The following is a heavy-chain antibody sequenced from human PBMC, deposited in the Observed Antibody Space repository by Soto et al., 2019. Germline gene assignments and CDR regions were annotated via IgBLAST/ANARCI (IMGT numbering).Heavy chain of an antibody. CDR3: ARHDYSGSPNYDYGMDV. CDR2: IYPGDSDT. D-gene: IGHD3-10*01. Sequence: GESLKISCKGSGYSFTSYWIGWVRQMPGKGLEWMGIIYPGDSDTRYSPSFQGQVTISADKSISTAYLQWSSLKASDTAMYYCARHDYSGSPNYDYGMDVWGQGTTVTAP. J-gene: IGHJ6*02. CDR1: GYSFTSYW. V-gene: IGHV5-51*01.